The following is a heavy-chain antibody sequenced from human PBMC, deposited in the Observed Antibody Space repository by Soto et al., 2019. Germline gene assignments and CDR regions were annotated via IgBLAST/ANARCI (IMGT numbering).Heavy chain of an antibody. V-gene: IGHV1-8*01. J-gene: IGHJ5*02. Sequence: QVQLVQSGPEVKKPGASVKVSCKASGYTFTSFDIQWVRQATGQRLEWMGWMNPNSGNTGYAQKCQGRVTMPRAPSITIAYMELRSLISEDTARYYCARATAYGWYWFDTWGQGPLVTVSS. CDR1: GYTFTSFD. CDR2: MNPNSGNT. D-gene: IGHD6-19*01. CDR3: ARATAYGWYWFDT.